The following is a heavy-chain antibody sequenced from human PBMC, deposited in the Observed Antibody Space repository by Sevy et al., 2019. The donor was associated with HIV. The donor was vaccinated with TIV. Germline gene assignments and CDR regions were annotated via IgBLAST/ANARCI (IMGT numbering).Heavy chain of an antibody. CDR2: TYYRSKWYN. CDR1: GDSVSSNSAA. CDR3: ARDLSGYDSRRPPYYFDY. Sequence: KQSQTLSLTCAISGDSVSSNSAAWNWIRQSPSRGLEWLGRTYYRSKWYNDYAVSVKSRITINPDTSKNQFSLQLNSVTPEDTAVYYCARDLSGYDSRRPPYYFDYWGQGTLVTVSS. J-gene: IGHJ4*02. D-gene: IGHD5-12*01. V-gene: IGHV6-1*01.